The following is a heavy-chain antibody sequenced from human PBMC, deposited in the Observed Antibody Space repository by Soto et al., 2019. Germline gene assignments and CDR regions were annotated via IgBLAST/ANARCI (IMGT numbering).Heavy chain of an antibody. V-gene: IGHV2-5*02. J-gene: IGHJ1*01. CDR1: GFSLSTSGVG. Sequence: SGPTLVNPTQTLTLTCTFSGFSLSTSGVGVGWIRQPPGKALEWLALIYWDDDKRYSPSLKSRLTITKDTSRNQVVLTMTNMVPVHTPTYYCAQKSPTPVAEYLQKWGQGTLVTASS. CDR3: AQKSPTPVAEYLQK. CDR2: IYWDDDK.